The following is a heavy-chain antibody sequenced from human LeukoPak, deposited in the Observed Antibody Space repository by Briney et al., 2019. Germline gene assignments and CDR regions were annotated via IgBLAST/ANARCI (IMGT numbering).Heavy chain of an antibody. CDR1: GDSVSSNSAA. Sequence: SQTLSLTCAISGDSVSSNSAAWNWIRQSPSRGLEWLGRTYYRSKWYNDYAVSVKSRITINPDTSKNQFSLQLNSVTPEDTAVYYCAREGGAYSSGNWNYYYYMDVWGKGTTVTVSS. J-gene: IGHJ6*03. V-gene: IGHV6-1*01. CDR2: TYYRSKWYN. D-gene: IGHD6-19*01. CDR3: AREGGAYSSGNWNYYYYMDV.